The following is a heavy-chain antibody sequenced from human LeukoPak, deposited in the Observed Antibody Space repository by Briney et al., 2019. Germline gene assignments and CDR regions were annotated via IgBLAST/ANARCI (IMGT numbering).Heavy chain of an antibody. CDR3: ARVYDYFDY. J-gene: IGHJ4*02. Sequence: PSETLSLTCTVSGGSVSSGSYYWSWIRQPPRKGLEWIGYIYYSGSTNYNPSLKSRVTISVDTSKNQFSLKLSSVTAADTAVYYCARVYDYFDYWGQGTLVTVSS. V-gene: IGHV4-61*01. D-gene: IGHD5/OR15-5a*01. CDR2: IYYSGST. CDR1: GGSVSSGSYY.